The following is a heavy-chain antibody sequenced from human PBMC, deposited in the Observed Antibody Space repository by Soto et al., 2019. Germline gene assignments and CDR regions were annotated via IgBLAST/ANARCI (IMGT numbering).Heavy chain of an antibody. CDR3: AKGRIQLWSDMDV. V-gene: IGHV3-23*01. Sequence: PWGSRVFGCASSGFTFSSYAMNWVRLAPGKGLEWVSAIGGSGDRTYYADSVKGRFTTSRDNSKNTLYLQMNSLRAEDTAVYYCAKGRIQLWSDMDVWGQGTTVTVSS. D-gene: IGHD5-18*01. J-gene: IGHJ6*01. CDR1: GFTFSSYA. CDR2: IGGSGDRT.